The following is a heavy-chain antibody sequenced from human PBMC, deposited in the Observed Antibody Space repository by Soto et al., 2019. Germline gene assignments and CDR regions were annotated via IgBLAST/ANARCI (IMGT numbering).Heavy chain of an antibody. V-gene: IGHV3-23*01. D-gene: IGHD2-15*01. J-gene: IGHJ4*02. Sequence: GGSLRLSCAASGFTFSNYAMNWVRQAPGKGLEWVSSISDGGGSTYYADSVKGRFTVSRDSSKNTLFLQMNSLRAEDTAVYFWAKETRNWVSASPDFWGQGTLVTVSS. CDR3: AKETRNWVSASPDF. CDR1: GFTFSNYA. CDR2: ISDGGGST.